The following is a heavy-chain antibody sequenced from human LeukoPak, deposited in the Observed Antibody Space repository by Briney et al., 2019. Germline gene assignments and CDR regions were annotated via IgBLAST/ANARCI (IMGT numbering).Heavy chain of an antibody. D-gene: IGHD5-12*01. V-gene: IGHV3-7*04. CDR2: IKEDGSAK. J-gene: IGHJ4*02. CDR3: ARDSPGYGGYSY. CDR1: GFIFSSYG. Sequence: GESLKISCAASGFIFSSYGMHWVRQAPGKGLEWVANIKEDGSAKYYVDSMKGRFTISRDNAKNSLYLQINSLRAEDTAVYYCARDSPGYGGYSYWGQGTLVTVSS.